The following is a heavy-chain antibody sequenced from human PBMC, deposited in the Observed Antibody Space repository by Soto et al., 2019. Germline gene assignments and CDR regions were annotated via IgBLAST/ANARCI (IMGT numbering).Heavy chain of an antibody. V-gene: IGHV1-58*02. Sequence: ASVKVSCKASGFTFTSSAMQWVRQARGQRLEWIGWIVVGSGNTNYAQKFQERVTITRDMSTSTAYMELSSLRSEDTAVYYCAAVVIVPAAMPGTLSGFDPWGQGTLVTVSS. CDR2: IVVGSGNT. CDR3: AAVVIVPAAMPGTLSGFDP. D-gene: IGHD2-2*01. CDR1: GFTFTSSA. J-gene: IGHJ5*02.